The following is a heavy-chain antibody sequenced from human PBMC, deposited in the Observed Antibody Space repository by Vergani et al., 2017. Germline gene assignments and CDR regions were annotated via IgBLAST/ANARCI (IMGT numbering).Heavy chain of an antibody. V-gene: IGHV3-30*03. D-gene: IGHD3-10*01. Sequence: QLQLVESGGGVVQPGRSLRLSCAASGLTFSSYGMHWVRQAPGKGLGWVAVISYDGSNKYYADSVKGRFTISKDKSKNTLYLQMNSLRAEETSVYYCARGSYYYYGMDVWGQGTTVTVSS. CDR2: ISYDGSNK. J-gene: IGHJ6*02. CDR3: ARGSYYYYGMDV. CDR1: GLTFSSYG.